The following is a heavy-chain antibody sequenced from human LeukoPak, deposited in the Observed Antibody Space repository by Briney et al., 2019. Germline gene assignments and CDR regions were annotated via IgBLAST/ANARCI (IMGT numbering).Heavy chain of an antibody. CDR2: ISTSSSYI. D-gene: IGHD5-12*01. V-gene: IGHV3-21*01. CDR1: GFTFSSYS. CDR3: ARGTSGYDY. Sequence: GGSLRLSCAASGFTFSSYSMNWVRQAPGKGLEWVSVISTSSSYIYYADSVKGRFTISRDNAKNSLYLQMNSLRAEDTAVYYCARGTSGYDYWGQGTLVTVSS. J-gene: IGHJ4*02.